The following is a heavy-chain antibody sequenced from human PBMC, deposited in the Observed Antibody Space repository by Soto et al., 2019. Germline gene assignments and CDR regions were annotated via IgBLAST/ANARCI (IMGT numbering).Heavy chain of an antibody. CDR2: ISYTGNT. CDR3: VRLRYGESTSPFDF. D-gene: IGHD1-26*01. CDR1: GGSISSSNYY. V-gene: IGHV4-39*01. J-gene: IGHJ4*02. Sequence: SEILSLTCTVSGGSISSSNYYWGWIRQPPGKGLEWIGSISYTGNTRYSVSLRTRVTISVDTSKNQFSLKVRSMTATDTAVYYCVRLRYGESTSPFDFWGQGTLVTVSS.